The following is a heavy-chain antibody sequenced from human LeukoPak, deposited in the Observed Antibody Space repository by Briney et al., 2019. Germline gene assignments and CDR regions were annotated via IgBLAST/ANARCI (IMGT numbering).Heavy chain of an antibody. CDR2: INHSGST. J-gene: IGHJ4*02. CDR3: SRRPVRYSGRFYYFDY. CDR1: GGSFSGYY. D-gene: IGHD5-12*01. Sequence: PSETLSLTCAVYGGSFSGYYWSWIRQPPGKGLEWIGEINHSGSTNYNPSLKSRVTISVDTSKNQFSLKLSSVTAADTAVYYCSRRPVRYSGRFYYFDYWGQGTLVTVSS. V-gene: IGHV4-34*01.